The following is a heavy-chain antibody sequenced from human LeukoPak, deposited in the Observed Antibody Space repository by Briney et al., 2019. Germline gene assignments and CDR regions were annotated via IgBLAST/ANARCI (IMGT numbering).Heavy chain of an antibody. V-gene: IGHV3-20*04. J-gene: IGHJ3*02. CDR3: ARDDGGNFNDAFDI. CDR1: GFSFDDYD. Sequence: GGSLRLSCAASGFSFDDYDMAWLRQAPGKGLEWVSDIDWKGRPTSYADSVKGRFTISRDNAQNSLYPQMNSLRAEDTAVYYCARDDGGNFNDAFDIWGQGTMVAVSS. CDR2: IDWKGRPT. D-gene: IGHD4-23*01.